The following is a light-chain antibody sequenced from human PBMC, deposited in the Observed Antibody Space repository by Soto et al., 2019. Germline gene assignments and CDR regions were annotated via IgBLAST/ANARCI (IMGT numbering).Light chain of an antibody. CDR2: EVS. CDR1: SSDVGGYNY. J-gene: IGLJ3*02. CDR3: SSYAGSWV. V-gene: IGLV2-8*01. Sequence: QSVLTQPPSASGSPGQSVTISCTRTSSDVGGYNYVSWYQHHPGKAPKLMIYEVSKRPSGVPDRFSGSKSGNTASLTVSGLQAEDEADYYCSSYAGSWVFGGGTKVTVL.